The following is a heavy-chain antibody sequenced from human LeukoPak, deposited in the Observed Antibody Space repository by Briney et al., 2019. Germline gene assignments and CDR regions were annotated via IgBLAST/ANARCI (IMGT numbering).Heavy chain of an antibody. V-gene: IGHV1-2*02. J-gene: IGHJ3*02. D-gene: IGHD5-12*01. CDR1: GYTFTGYY. CDR2: ISPNSGGT. CDR3: ARGRATYAFDI. Sequence: ASVKVSCKASGYTFTGYYMHWVRQAPGQGLEWMGWISPNSGGTNYAQRFQGRVTMTRDTSINTAYMELSSLRSEDTAVYYCARGRATYAFDIWGQGTMVTVSS.